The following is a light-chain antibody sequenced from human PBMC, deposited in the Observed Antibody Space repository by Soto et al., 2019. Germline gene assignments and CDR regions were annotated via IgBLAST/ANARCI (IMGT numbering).Light chain of an antibody. CDR1: QSVNGY. CDR3: LQHHGWPWT. CDR2: RIF. V-gene: IGKV3-15*01. Sequence: EIVMTQSPGTLSVFPGESVTLSCRASQSVNGYLGWFQHKPGQAPRLVLKRIFIRSIGVPARFSGSGSETAFSLTINGLQSEDSGVYYCLQHHGWPWTFGQGTKVEIK. J-gene: IGKJ1*01.